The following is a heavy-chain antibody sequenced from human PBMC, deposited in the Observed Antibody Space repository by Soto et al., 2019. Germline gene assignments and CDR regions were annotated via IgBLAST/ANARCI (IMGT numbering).Heavy chain of an antibody. V-gene: IGHV4-59*01. CDR3: ASYANYNHF. CDR1: GGSMSSYY. CDR2: VYYSGST. Sequence: QVQLQESGPGLVKPSETLSLTCNVSGGSMSSYYWSWIRQPPGKGLEWIGYVYYSGSTNYNPSLKSRVTISVDTSKNQFSLKLSSVTAADTAGYYCASYANYNHFWGQGTLVTVSS. J-gene: IGHJ4*02. D-gene: IGHD4-4*01.